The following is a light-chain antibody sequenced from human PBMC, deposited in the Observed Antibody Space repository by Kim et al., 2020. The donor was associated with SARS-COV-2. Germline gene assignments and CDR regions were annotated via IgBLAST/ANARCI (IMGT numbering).Light chain of an antibody. J-gene: IGLJ1*01. Sequence: ALGQTVRITCQGDSLRSDYASWYQQKPGQAPVLVIYGKNNRPSGIPDRFSGSSSGNTASLTITGAQAEDEADYYCNSRDSSGNHPFGTGTKVTVL. V-gene: IGLV3-19*01. CDR1: SLRSDY. CDR3: NSRDSSGNHP. CDR2: GKN.